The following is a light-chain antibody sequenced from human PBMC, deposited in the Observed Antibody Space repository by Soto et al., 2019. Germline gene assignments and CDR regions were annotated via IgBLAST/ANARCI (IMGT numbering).Light chain of an antibody. CDR1: SSNIGAGYD. Sequence: QSVLTQPPSVSGAPGQRVTISCTGGSSNIGAGYDVHWYQQVPGTAPKLLIHGNSNRPSGVPDRFFGSKSGISASLAITGLQPEDEAESYCQSYDSSLSGSLFGGGTKLTVL. J-gene: IGLJ2*01. CDR3: QSYDSSLSGSL. V-gene: IGLV1-40*01. CDR2: GNS.